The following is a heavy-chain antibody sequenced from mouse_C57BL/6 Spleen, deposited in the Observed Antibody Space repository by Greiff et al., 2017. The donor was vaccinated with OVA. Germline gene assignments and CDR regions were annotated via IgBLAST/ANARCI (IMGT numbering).Heavy chain of an antibody. CDR2: IYPGNSDT. CDR1: GYTFTSYW. D-gene: IGHD2-4*01. V-gene: IGHV1-5*01. CDR3: TSYYDYDGGFAY. Sequence: VHVKQSGTVLARPGASVKMSCKTSGYTFTSYWMHWVKQRPGQGLEWIGAIYPGNSDTSYNQKFTGKAKLTAVTSASTAYMELSSLTNEDSAVYYCTSYYDYDGGFAYWGQGTLVTVSA. J-gene: IGHJ3*01.